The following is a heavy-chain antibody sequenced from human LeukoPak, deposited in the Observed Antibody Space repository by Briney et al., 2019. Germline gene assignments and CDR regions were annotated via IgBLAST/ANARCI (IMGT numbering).Heavy chain of an antibody. Sequence: GGSLRLSCAASGFTFSAYGMHWVRQAPGKGLEWVAVIWFDGSNKYYADSVKGRFTTSRDNSKNTLYLQMNSLRAEDTAVYYCAKALPTYYDFWSGYYPPPAGYGGQGTLVTVSS. CDR1: GFTFSAYG. CDR3: AKALPTYYDFWSGYYPPPAGY. J-gene: IGHJ4*02. D-gene: IGHD3-3*01. V-gene: IGHV3-30*02. CDR2: IWFDGSNK.